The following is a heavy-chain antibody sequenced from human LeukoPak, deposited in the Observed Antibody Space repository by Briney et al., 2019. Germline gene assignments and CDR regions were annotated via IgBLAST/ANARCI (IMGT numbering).Heavy chain of an antibody. CDR1: EFSVGSNY. J-gene: IGHJ4*02. Sequence: PGGSLRLSCAASEFSVGSNYMTWVRQAPGKGLEWVSLIYSGGSTYCADSVKGRFTISRDNSKNTLYLQMNSLRAEDTAVYYCARVAEAAAFDSWGQGTLVTVSS. CDR2: IYSGGST. CDR3: ARVAEAAAFDS. V-gene: IGHV3-66*01. D-gene: IGHD6-13*01.